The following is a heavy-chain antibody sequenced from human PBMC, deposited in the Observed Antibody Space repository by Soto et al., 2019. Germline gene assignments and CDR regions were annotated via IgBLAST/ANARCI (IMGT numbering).Heavy chain of an antibody. D-gene: IGHD6-13*01. J-gene: IGHJ4*02. V-gene: IGHV1-69*06. Sequence: QVQLVQSGAEVKKPGSSVKVSCKASGGTFSSYAISWVRQAPGQGLEWMGGIIPIFGTANYAQKFQGRVTITADKSTSTANMELSSLGSEDTAVYYCARVKQLPHDGNFDYWGQGTLVTVSS. CDR1: GGTFSSYA. CDR3: ARVKQLPHDGNFDY. CDR2: IIPIFGTA.